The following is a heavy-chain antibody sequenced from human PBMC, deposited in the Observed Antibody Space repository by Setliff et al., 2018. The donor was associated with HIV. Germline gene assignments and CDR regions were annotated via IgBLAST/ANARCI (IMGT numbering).Heavy chain of an antibody. CDR1: GGTFNEYY. V-gene: IGHV4-34*01. Sequence: PSETLSLPCAVYGGTFNEYYWNWIRQIPGKGLEWIGEINHSGSTNYNESLKRRLRISVDTSKNQFSLSLNSVTAADTAVYYCARAYRDNVWGSWCQISSLFDSGGQGNLVTVSS. J-gene: IGHJ5*01. D-gene: IGHD3-16*01. CDR3: ARAYRDNVWGSWCQISSLFDS. CDR2: INHSGST.